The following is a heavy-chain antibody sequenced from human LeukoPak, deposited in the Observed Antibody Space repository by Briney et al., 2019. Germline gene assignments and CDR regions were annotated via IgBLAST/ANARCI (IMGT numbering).Heavy chain of an antibody. D-gene: IGHD3-3*01. CDR2: MNPNSGNT. V-gene: IGHV1-8*01. CDR3: ARGRTVTIFGVVIISNYYYYYYMDV. Sequence: ASVKVSCKASGYTFTSYDINWVRQATGQGLEWMGWMNPNSGNTGYAQKFQSRVTMTRNTSISTAYMELSSLRSEDTAVYYCARGRTVTIFGVVIISNYYYYYYMDVWGKGTTVTVSS. CDR1: GYTFTSYD. J-gene: IGHJ6*03.